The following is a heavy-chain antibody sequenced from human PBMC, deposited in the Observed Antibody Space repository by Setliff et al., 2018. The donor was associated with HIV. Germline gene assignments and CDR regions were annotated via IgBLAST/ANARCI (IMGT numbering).Heavy chain of an antibody. J-gene: IGHJ2*01. Sequence: GGSLRLSCAASGFTFSNYAMSWVRQAPGEGLEWVSAILSTGERTFYADSVKGRFTISRDNSKNTLYLHVNSLRAEDTAVYYCAKETGDFFSWYFDLWGRGTLVTVSS. V-gene: IGHV3-23*01. CDR2: ILSTGERT. CDR3: AKETGDFFSWYFDL. CDR1: GFTFSNYA. D-gene: IGHD7-27*01.